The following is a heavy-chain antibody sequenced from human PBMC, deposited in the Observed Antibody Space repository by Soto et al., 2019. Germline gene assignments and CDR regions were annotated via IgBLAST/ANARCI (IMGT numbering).Heavy chain of an antibody. J-gene: IGHJ4*02. CDR2: MQPSTGRT. CDR3: ARGVSAGLDY. Sequence: QVQLVQSGAEVREPGASVKVSCKASGYSFTSLDINWVRQTAGQGLEWMGWMQPSTGRTGYAQKFQVRVTMTRDTSLNTASMELTTLTSDDTAFYYCARGVSAGLDYWGQGTLVTVSS. V-gene: IGHV1-8*01. D-gene: IGHD6-19*01. CDR1: GYSFTSLD.